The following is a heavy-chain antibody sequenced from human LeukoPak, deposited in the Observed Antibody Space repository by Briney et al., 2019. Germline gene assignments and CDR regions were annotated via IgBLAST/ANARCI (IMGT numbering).Heavy chain of an antibody. J-gene: IGHJ1*01. CDR3: VKGQRYYDSSGYYSIEYFQH. V-gene: IGHV3-64D*09. Sequence: GGSLRLSCSATGFTFSSYAMHWVRQAPGKGLEYVSAISSNGGSTYYADSVKGRFTISRDNSKNTLYLQMSSLRAEDTAVYYCVKGQRYYDSSGYYSIEYFQHWGQGTLVTISS. D-gene: IGHD3-22*01. CDR2: ISSNGGST. CDR1: GFTFSSYA.